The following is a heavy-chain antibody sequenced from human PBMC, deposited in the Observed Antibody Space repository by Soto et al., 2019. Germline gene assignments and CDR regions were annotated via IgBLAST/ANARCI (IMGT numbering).Heavy chain of an antibody. V-gene: IGHV3-13*01. D-gene: IGHD3-3*01. Sequence: GGSLRLSCAASGFTFSSYDMHWVRQATGKGLEWVSAIGTAGDTYYPGSVKGRFTISRENAKNSLYLQMNSLRAGDTAVYYCARGAGDFWSGRPKPYYYYMDVWGKGTTVTVSS. CDR1: GFTFSSYD. CDR2: IGTAGDT. CDR3: ARGAGDFWSGRPKPYYYYMDV. J-gene: IGHJ6*03.